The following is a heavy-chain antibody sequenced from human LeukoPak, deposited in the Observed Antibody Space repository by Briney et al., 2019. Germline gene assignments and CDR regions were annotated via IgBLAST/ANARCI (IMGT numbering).Heavy chain of an antibody. D-gene: IGHD1-26*01. Sequence: SETLSPTCSVSGGSISSYYWNWIRQSPGKGLEWIGYIHDSGGTNCNPSLKSRVTISLNTSKNQFSLKLTSVTAADTAVDYCASPNSGSYSGAFDNWGQGTMVTVSS. CDR3: ASPNSGSYSGAFDN. J-gene: IGHJ3*02. V-gene: IGHV4-59*08. CDR1: GGSISSYY. CDR2: IHDSGGT.